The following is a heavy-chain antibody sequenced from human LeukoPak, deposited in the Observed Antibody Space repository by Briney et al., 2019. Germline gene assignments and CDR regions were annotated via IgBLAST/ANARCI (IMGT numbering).Heavy chain of an antibody. D-gene: IGHD3-16*02. CDR2: IYYSGST. V-gene: IGHV4-59*01. CDR3: ARGLDDYVWGSYRHKTYYFDY. Sequence: NPSETLSLTCTVSGGSISSYYWSWIRQPPGKGLEWIGYIYYSGSTNYNPSLKSRVTISVDTSKNQFSLKLSSVTAADTAVYYCARGLDDYVWGSYRHKTYYFDYWGQGTLVTVSS. J-gene: IGHJ4*02. CDR1: GGSISSYY.